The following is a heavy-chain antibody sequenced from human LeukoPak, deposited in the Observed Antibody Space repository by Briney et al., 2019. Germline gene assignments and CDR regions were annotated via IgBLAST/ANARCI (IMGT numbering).Heavy chain of an antibody. CDR2: ITYDGSNK. CDR3: ASNPPNTGDFYY. D-gene: IGHD1-1*01. V-gene: IGHV3-30*03. J-gene: IGHJ4*02. CDR1: GFTFSSYG. Sequence: QTGGSLRLSCAASGFTFSSYGMHWVRQAPGKGLEWVAVITYDGSNKYYADSVKGRFTISRDNSKNTLYLQMNSLRAEDTAVYYCASNPPNTGDFYYWGLGSLVTVSS.